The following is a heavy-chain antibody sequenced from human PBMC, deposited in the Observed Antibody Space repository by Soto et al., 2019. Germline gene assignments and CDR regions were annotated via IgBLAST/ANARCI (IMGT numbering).Heavy chain of an antibody. V-gene: IGHV3-23*01. J-gene: IGHJ3*01. CDR3: AKDAYGSITDGAFDV. CDR2: ISGSGDAT. Sequence: GGSLRLSCAASGFTFRSSAMSWVRHGPGKGLEWVSGISGSGDATYYADXLXXXXXXXXDNXKNTLFLQMNSLRAEDTALYYCAKDAYGSITDGAFDVWGQGTMVTVSS. D-gene: IGHD3-16*01. CDR1: GFTFRSSA.